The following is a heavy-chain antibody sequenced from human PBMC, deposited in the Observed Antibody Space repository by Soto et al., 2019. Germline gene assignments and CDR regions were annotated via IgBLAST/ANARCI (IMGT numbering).Heavy chain of an antibody. Sequence: QLVESGGGLVQPGGSLRLSCVVSGFTFSSFRMNWVRQAPGKGLEWVANIKEDGSETYYVDSVKGRFTISRDNANRSLFLQMNSLRAEDTAVYYCARTMVRGLNRHHGLDVWGQGTTVSVSS. D-gene: IGHD3-10*01. CDR1: GFTFSSFR. CDR3: ARTMVRGLNRHHGLDV. V-gene: IGHV3-7*03. CDR2: IKEDGSET. J-gene: IGHJ6*02.